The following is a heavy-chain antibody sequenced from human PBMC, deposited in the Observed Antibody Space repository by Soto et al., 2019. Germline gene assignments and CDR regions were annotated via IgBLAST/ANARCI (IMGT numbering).Heavy chain of an antibody. D-gene: IGHD2-21*02. CDR2: IAVNADTI. V-gene: IGHV3-23*01. CDR3: ARVGRSDSWDMWFDS. Sequence: EVHLLESGGGLVQPGGSLRLSCAVSGFTFSSYAMTWLRQTPGKGLEWVSSIAVNADTIHYADSVKGRFTISRDNSKRTLFLQMNSLRAEYTAVYHCARVGRSDSWDMWFDSWGQGTRVTVSS. CDR1: GFTFSSYA. J-gene: IGHJ5*01.